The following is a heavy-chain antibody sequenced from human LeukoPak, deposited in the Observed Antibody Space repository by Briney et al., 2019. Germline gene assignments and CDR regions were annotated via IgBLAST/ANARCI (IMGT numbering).Heavy chain of an antibody. CDR2: IRQDGSER. CDR3: ARGCGRASCPYFFDY. V-gene: IGHV3-7*03. CDR1: GFSFSICW. D-gene: IGHD2-2*01. J-gene: IGHJ4*02. Sequence: PGGSARLSCAPSGFSFSICWTSGARHSPGGGREGVATIRQDGSERLSVDFVEGRFTISRDNAKHSLFLQMISLRVEDTAIYYCARGCGRASCPYFFDYWGQGALVTVSS.